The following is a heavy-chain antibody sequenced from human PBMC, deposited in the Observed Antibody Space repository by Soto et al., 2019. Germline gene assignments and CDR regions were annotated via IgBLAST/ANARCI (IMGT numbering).Heavy chain of an antibody. D-gene: IGHD3-22*01. CDR3: ARGHLSSGSPASGMDV. CDR2: INPNSGGT. V-gene: IGHV1-2*04. Sequence: VASVKVSCKASGYTFTGYYMHWVRQAPGQGLEWMGWINPNSGGTNYAQKFQGWVTMTRDTSISTAYMELSRLRSDDTAVYYCARGHLSSGSPASGMDVWGQGTTVPVSS. J-gene: IGHJ6*02. CDR1: GYTFTGYY.